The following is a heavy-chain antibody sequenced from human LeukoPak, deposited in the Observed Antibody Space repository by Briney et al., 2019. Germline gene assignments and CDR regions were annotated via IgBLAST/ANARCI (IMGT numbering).Heavy chain of an antibody. CDR1: GYTFTSHD. CDR2: MNPNSGNT. D-gene: IGHD5-18*01. J-gene: IGHJ4*02. V-gene: IGHV1-8*01. Sequence: ASVKVSCKASGYTFTSHDINWVRQATGQGLEWMGWMNPNSGNTGYAQKFQGRVTMTRNTSISTAYMELSSLRSEDTAVYYCARRNTAVVAGLDYWGQGTLVTVSS. CDR3: ARRNTAVVAGLDY.